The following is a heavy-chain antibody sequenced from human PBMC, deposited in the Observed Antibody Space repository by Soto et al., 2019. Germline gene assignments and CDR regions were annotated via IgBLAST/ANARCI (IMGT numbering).Heavy chain of an antibody. CDR3: PKGLGDYYYMDV. V-gene: IGHV3-23*01. J-gene: IGHJ6*03. CDR2: ISDSGGST. Sequence: EVQLLESGGGLVQPGGSLRLSCAASGFTFSSYTMTWVRQAPGKGLEWVSAISDSGGSTYYADSVKGRFTISRDNSKHTLFFQVNSLRAEDTAVYYCPKGLGDYYYMDVWGKGTTVTVSS. CDR1: GFTFSSYT.